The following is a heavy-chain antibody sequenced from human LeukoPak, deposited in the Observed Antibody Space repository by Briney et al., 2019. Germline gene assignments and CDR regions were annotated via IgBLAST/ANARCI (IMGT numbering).Heavy chain of an antibody. CDR1: GFTFKNFA. V-gene: IGHV3-23*01. Sequence: PGGSLRLSCAASGFTFKNFAMSWVRQGPGKGLEWVSVISGSGASTYYGDSVKGRFTISRDNAKNSLYLQMNSLRADDTAVYYCARFAAGGSYYYYMDVWGKGTTVTVSS. D-gene: IGHD3-10*01. CDR3: ARFAAGGSYYYYMDV. J-gene: IGHJ6*03. CDR2: ISGSGAST.